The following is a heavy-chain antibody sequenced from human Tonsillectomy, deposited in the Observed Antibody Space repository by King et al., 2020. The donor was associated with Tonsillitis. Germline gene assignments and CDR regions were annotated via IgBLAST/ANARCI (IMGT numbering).Heavy chain of an antibody. D-gene: IGHD3-22*01. Sequence: QLVQSGAEVKKPGSSVKVSCKASGGTFSSYAISWVRQAPGQGLEWMGRIIPILGIANYAQKFQGRVTITADKSTSTAYMEMSRLRSEDTAVYYCERDRDYYDSRTLNYYHYGMDVWGQGTTVTVSS. J-gene: IGHJ6*02. CDR1: GGTFSSYA. CDR3: ERDRDYYDSRTLNYYHYGMDV. V-gene: IGHV1-69*09. CDR2: IIPILGIA.